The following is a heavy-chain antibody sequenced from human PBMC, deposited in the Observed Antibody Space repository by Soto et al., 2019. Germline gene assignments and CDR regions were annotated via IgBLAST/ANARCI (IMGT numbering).Heavy chain of an antibody. CDR1: GFTFSSYS. Sequence: GGSLRLSCAASGFTFSSYSMNWVRQAPGKGLEWVSSISSSSSYIYYADSVKGRFTISRDNAKNSLYLQMNSLRAEDTAVYYCARDTYCSGGSCYDDAFDIWGQGTMVTVSS. CDR2: ISSSSSYI. V-gene: IGHV3-21*01. CDR3: ARDTYCSGGSCYDDAFDI. D-gene: IGHD2-15*01. J-gene: IGHJ3*02.